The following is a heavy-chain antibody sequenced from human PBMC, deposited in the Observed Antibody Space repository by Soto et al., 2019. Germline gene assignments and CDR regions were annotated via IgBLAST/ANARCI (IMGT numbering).Heavy chain of an antibody. V-gene: IGHV5-51*01. CDR3: ARLRVVPAIGCYGMDV. J-gene: IGHJ6*02. CDR2: IYPGDSDT. CDR1: GYSFTSYW. D-gene: IGHD2-2*01. Sequence: GSLKISFKGSGYSFTSYWIGWVRQMPGKGLEWMGIIYPGDSDTRYSPSFQGQVTISADKSISTAYLQWSSLKASDTAMYYCARLRVVPAIGCYGMDVWGQGTTVTVSS.